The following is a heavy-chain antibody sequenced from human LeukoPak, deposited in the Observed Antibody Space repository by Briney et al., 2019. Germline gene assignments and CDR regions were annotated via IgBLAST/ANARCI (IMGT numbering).Heavy chain of an antibody. D-gene: IGHD6-13*01. CDR2: ISGRGGST. Sequence: RPGGSLRLSCAASGFTFSSYAMTWVRQAPGKGLEWVSVISGRGGSTYYVDSVKGRFTISRDNSKNTLYLQMNSLRAEDTAVYYCAKDLIAATGTCDYWGQGTLVTVSS. V-gene: IGHV3-23*01. CDR3: AKDLIAATGTCDY. J-gene: IGHJ4*02. CDR1: GFTFSSYA.